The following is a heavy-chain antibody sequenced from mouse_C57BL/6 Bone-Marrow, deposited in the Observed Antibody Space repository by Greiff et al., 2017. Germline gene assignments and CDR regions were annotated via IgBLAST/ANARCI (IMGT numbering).Heavy chain of an antibody. CDR1: GYTFTEYT. CDR2: FYPGSGSI. J-gene: IGHJ3*01. Sequence: QVQLQQSGAELVKPGASVKLSCKASGYTFTEYTIHWVQQRSGQGLEWIGWFYPGSGSIKDNEKFKDKATLTADKSSRTVYMELSRLTAEDSAVYFCARHEGEIYYGNGWFAYWGQGTLVTVSA. V-gene: IGHV1-62-2*01. D-gene: IGHD2-1*01. CDR3: ARHEGEIYYGNGWFAY.